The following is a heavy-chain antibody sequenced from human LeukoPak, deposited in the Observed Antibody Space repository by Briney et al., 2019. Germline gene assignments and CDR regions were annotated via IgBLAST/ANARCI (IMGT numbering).Heavy chain of an antibody. CDR1: GGSISSYY. CDR2: INYSGST. D-gene: IGHD3-22*01. J-gene: IGHJ4*02. V-gene: IGHV4-59*01. Sequence: SETLSLTCTVSGGSISSYYWSWIRQPPGKGLEWIGDINYSGSTKYKPSLKSRVTISVDTSKNQFSLKLSSVTAADTAVYSCARVYPYYYDNSGYSGYFDYWGQGILVTVSS. CDR3: ARVYPYYYDNSGYSGYFDY.